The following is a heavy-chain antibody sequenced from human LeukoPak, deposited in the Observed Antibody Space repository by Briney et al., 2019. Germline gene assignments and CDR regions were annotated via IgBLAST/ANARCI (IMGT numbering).Heavy chain of an antibody. J-gene: IGHJ4*02. CDR1: GGTFSSYA. CDR2: IIPIFGTA. D-gene: IGHD3-22*01. Sequence: SVKVSCTASGGTFSSYAISWVRQAPGQGLEWMGGIIPIFGTANYAQKFQGRVTITADESTSTAYMELSSLRSEDTAVYYCASGYYDSSGYYYVDYWGQGTLVTVSS. CDR3: ASGYYDSSGYYYVDY. V-gene: IGHV1-69*13.